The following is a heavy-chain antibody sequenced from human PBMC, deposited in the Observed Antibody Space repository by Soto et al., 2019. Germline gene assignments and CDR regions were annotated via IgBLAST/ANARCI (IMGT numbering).Heavy chain of an antibody. D-gene: IGHD3-10*01. CDR2: INHSGST. V-gene: IGHV4-34*01. Sequence: PSETLSLTCAVYGGSFSGYYWSWIRQPPGKGLEWIGEINHSGSTNYNPSLKSRVTISVDTSKNQFSLKLSSATAADTAVYYCARGKYYYGSGSYILYYYYYGMDVWGQGTTVTVSS. CDR3: ARGKYYYGSGSYILYYYYYGMDV. CDR1: GGSFSGYY. J-gene: IGHJ6*02.